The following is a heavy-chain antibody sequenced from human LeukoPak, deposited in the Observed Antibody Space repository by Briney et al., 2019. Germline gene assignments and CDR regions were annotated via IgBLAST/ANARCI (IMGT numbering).Heavy chain of an antibody. J-gene: IGHJ4*02. CDR1: GYTFTGYY. V-gene: IGHV1-2*02. Sequence: ASVKVSCKASGYTFTGYYTHWVRQAPGQGLEWMGWINPNSGGTNYAQKFQGRVTMTRDTSISTAYMELSRLRSDDTAVYYCARDYGKQLVPSFGYWGQGTLVTISS. CDR2: INPNSGGT. CDR3: ARDYGKQLVPSFGY. D-gene: IGHD6-6*01.